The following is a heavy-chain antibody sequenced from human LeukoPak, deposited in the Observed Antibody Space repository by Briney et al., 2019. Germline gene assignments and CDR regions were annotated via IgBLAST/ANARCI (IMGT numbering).Heavy chain of an antibody. CDR3: AKEITIFGVVIMPRYGMDV. CDR2: ISGSGGST. Sequence: GGSLRLSCAATGFTFSSYAMSWVRQAPGKGLEWVSAISGSGGSTYYADSVKGRFTISRDNSKNTLYLQMNSLGAEDTAVYYCAKEITIFGVVIMPRYGMDVWGQGTTVTVSS. CDR1: GFTFSSYA. V-gene: IGHV3-23*01. D-gene: IGHD3-3*01. J-gene: IGHJ6*02.